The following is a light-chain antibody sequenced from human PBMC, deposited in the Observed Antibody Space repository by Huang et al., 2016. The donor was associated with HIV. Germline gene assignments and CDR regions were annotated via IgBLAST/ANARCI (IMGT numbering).Light chain of an antibody. CDR3: HQYYNIFQT. J-gene: IGKJ1*01. CDR2: WSS. Sequence: DIVMTQSPDSLALSLGDRAAINCTSSQTLSYGSYDKNYLNWYQVKPGQPPKLLSYWSSVRESGVPDRFSGSGSGTHFTLTISSLQAEDVAVYYCHQYYNIFQTFGQGTKVEV. CDR1: QTLSYGSYDKNY. V-gene: IGKV4-1*01.